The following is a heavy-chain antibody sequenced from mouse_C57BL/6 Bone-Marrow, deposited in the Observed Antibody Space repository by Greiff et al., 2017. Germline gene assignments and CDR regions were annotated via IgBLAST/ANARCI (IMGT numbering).Heavy chain of an antibody. CDR3: ASLYYDYEFAY. V-gene: IGHV5-6*01. Sequence: EVQLQESGGDLVKPGGSLKLSCAASGFTFSSYGMSWVRQTPDKRLEWVATISSGGSYTYYPDSVKGRFTISRDNAKNTLYLQMSSLKSEDTAMYYCASLYYDYEFAYWGQGTLVTVSA. D-gene: IGHD2-4*01. CDR2: ISSGGSYT. J-gene: IGHJ3*01. CDR1: GFTFSSYG.